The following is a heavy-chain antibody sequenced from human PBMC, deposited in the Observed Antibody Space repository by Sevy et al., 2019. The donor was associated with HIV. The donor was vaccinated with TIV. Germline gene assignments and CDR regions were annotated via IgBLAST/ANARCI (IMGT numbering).Heavy chain of an antibody. CDR3: ARDPRMYGDYLLAYFDY. Sequence: GGSLRLSCAGSGFTPSTYGMHWVRQAPGKGLEWVAVIGYDGNNKYYADSVKGRFTISRDNSKNTRFLQMDSLRAEDTAVDYGARDPRMYGDYLLAYFDYWGQGALVTVSS. CDR1: GFTPSTYG. CDR2: IGYDGNNK. D-gene: IGHD2-8*01. J-gene: IGHJ4*02. V-gene: IGHV3-33*01.